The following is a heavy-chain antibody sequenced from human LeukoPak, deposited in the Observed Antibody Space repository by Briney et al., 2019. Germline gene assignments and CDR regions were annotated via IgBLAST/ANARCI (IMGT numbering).Heavy chain of an antibody. CDR1: GYTFTSYD. Sequence: GASVKVSCKASGYTFTSYDINWVRQATGQGLEWMGWMNPNSGNTGYAQKFQGRVTMTRNTSISTAYMEVSGLGSEDTAVYYCTRRAEGSGRQQAYWGQGTLVTVSS. V-gene: IGHV1-8*01. J-gene: IGHJ4*02. CDR3: TRRAEGSGRQQAY. CDR2: MNPNSGNT. D-gene: IGHD6-13*01.